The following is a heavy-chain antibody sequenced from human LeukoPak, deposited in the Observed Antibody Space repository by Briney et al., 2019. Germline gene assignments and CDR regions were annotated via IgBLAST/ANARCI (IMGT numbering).Heavy chain of an antibody. V-gene: IGHV4-59*08. CDR1: GGSISSYY. Sequence: SETLSLTCTVSGGSISSYYWSWIRQPPGKGLEWIGYIYYSGSTNYNPSLKSRVTISVDTSKNQFSLKLSSVTAADMAVYYCARGVVVTASAWFDPWGQGTLVTVSS. J-gene: IGHJ5*02. CDR3: ARGVVVTASAWFDP. CDR2: IYYSGST. D-gene: IGHD2-21*02.